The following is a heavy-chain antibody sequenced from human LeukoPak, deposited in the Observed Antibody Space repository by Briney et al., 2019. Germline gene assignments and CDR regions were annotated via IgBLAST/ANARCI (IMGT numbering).Heavy chain of an antibody. J-gene: IGHJ4*02. CDR1: GFTFSSYG. CDR3: AKDPADFWSGPQDY. CDR2: IRYDGSNK. V-gene: IGHV3-30*02. D-gene: IGHD3-3*01. Sequence: GGSLRLSCAASGFTFSSYGMHWVRQAPGKGLEWVAFIRYDGSNKYYADSVKGRFTISRDNSKNTLYPQMSSLRAEDTAVYYCAKDPADFWSGPQDYWGQGTLVTVSS.